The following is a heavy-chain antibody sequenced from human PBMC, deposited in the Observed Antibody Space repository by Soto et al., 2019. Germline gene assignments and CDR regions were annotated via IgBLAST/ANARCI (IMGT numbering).Heavy chain of an antibody. Sequence: QVQLVQSGAEVKKPGSSVKVSCKASGGTFSPYTINWVRQAPGQGLEWMGRIIPFHGVTNYAQTFQARVTITADKSTSTAYVELSGLRFEDTAMYYCTRDWEITVSSWSFGGFWGRGALVTVSS. CDR1: GGTFSPYT. D-gene: IGHD3-10*01. CDR2: IIPFHGVT. V-gene: IGHV1-69*02. J-gene: IGHJ4*02. CDR3: TRDWEITVSSWSFGGF.